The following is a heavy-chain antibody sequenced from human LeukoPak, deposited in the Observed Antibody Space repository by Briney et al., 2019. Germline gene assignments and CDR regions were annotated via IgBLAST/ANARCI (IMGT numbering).Heavy chain of an antibody. D-gene: IGHD5-12*01. Sequence: GESLKISCKGSGYSFSSYWIAWVRQMPGKGLEWMGIIYPGDSDTRYSPSFQGQVSISGDKSISTAYLQWSSLKASDSAMYYCARLGGYDNYYYYGMDVWGKGTTVTVSS. CDR3: ARLGGYDNYYYYGMDV. V-gene: IGHV5-51*01. CDR2: IYPGDSDT. J-gene: IGHJ6*04. CDR1: GYSFSSYW.